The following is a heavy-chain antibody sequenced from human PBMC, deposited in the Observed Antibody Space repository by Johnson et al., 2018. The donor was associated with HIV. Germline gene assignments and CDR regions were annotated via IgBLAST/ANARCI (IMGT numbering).Heavy chain of an antibody. CDR1: GFTFSSYA. J-gene: IGHJ3*02. D-gene: IGHD6-6*01. CDR3: ARPYILLQLVSAFDI. Sequence: VQLVESGGGVVQPGRSLRLSCAASGFTFSSYAMHWVRQAPGKGLEWVAVISYDGSNKYYADSAKGRFTISRDNFKNTLYLQMNSLRDEDTAVYCCARPYILLQLVSAFDIWGQGTIVTVSS. CDR2: ISYDGSNK. V-gene: IGHV3-30*04.